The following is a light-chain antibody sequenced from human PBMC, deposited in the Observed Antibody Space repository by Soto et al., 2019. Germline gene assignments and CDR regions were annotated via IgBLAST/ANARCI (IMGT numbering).Light chain of an antibody. V-gene: IGKV1-39*01. Sequence: DLQMTQSPSSLSASVGDRVTITCRASLPISNYLAWYQQKPGKIPNLLIYAASNLQSGVPSRFSASGSGTDFTLTLNSLQPEDFATYYCQQGYSTPWTFGQGTKVDIK. CDR1: LPISNY. CDR2: AAS. CDR3: QQGYSTPWT. J-gene: IGKJ1*01.